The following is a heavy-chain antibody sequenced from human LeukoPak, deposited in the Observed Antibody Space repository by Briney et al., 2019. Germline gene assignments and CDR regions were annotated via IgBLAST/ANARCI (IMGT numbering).Heavy chain of an antibody. V-gene: IGHV5-51*01. J-gene: IGHJ3*02. D-gene: IGHD3-10*01. CDR3: ARRSGSDALDI. Sequence: GESLKISCKGFGYSFTSYWIAWVRQMPGKGLEWMGIIYPGDSYTTYSPSFQGQVTISADKSISTAYLQWRSLKASDTAMYYCARRSGSDALDIWGQGTMVTVSS. CDR1: GYSFTSYW. CDR2: IYPGDSYT.